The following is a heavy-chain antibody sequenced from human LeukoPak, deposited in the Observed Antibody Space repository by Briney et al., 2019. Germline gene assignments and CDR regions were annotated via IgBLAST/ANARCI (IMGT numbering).Heavy chain of an antibody. CDR2: IKQDGSEK. CDR1: GFTFSSYW. V-gene: IGHV3-7*01. CDR3: ARAGWPTPYYYYYMDV. J-gene: IGHJ6*03. Sequence: QAGGSLRLSCAASGFTFSSYWMSWVRQAPGKGLEWVANIKQDGSEKYYVDSVKGRFTISRDNAKNSLYLQMNSLRAEDTAVYYCARAGWPTPYYYYYMDVWGKGTTVTVSS.